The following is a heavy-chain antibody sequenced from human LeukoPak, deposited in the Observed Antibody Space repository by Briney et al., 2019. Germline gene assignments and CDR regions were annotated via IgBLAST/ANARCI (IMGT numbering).Heavy chain of an antibody. D-gene: IGHD5-12*01. CDR3: AREAVATPYFDY. CDR1: GGSFSGYY. J-gene: IGHJ4*02. Sequence: PSETLSLTCAVYGGSFSGYYWSWIRQPPGKGLEWIGRIYTSGSTNYNPSLKSRVTMSVDTSKNQFSLKLSSVTAADTAVYYCAREAVATPYFDYWGQGTLVTVSS. CDR2: IYTSGST. V-gene: IGHV4-59*10.